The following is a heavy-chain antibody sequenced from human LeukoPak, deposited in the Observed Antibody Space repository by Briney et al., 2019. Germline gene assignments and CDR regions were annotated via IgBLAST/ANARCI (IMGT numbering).Heavy chain of an antibody. V-gene: IGHV3-30*02. J-gene: IGHJ6*03. Sequence: GGSLRLSCAASGFTFSSYGMHWVRQAPGKGLEWVAFIRYDGSNKYYADSVKGRFTISRDNSKNTLYLQMNSLRAEDTAVYYYARDGRYSSSWHQYYYYMDVWGKGTTVTVSS. CDR1: GFTFSSYG. CDR3: ARDGRYSSSWHQYYYYMDV. D-gene: IGHD6-13*01. CDR2: IRYDGSNK.